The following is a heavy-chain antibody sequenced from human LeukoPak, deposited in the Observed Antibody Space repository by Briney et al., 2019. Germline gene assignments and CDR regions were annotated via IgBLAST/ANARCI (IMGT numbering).Heavy chain of an antibody. D-gene: IGHD6-6*01. CDR2: MSILSGIA. Sequence: GGSLRLSCAGSGFPFSGYSMNWVRQTPGKGLEWVSSMSILSGIAYYAESVKGRFTVSRDNAKNLLHLQMNSLRVEDTAIYYCAREFEYSTSGAGYWGQGTLVTVSS. CDR3: AREFEYSTSGAGY. CDR1: GFPFSGYS. J-gene: IGHJ4*02. V-gene: IGHV3-21*01.